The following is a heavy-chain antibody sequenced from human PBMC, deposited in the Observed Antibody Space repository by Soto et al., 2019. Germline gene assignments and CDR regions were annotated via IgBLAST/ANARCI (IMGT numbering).Heavy chain of an antibody. V-gene: IGHV4-61*08. D-gene: IGHD3-3*01. Sequence: PSETLSLTCAVSGGSISSGGYFWSWIRQPPGKGLEWIGYINYSGSTKYNPSLKSRVTISVDTSKNQFSLKLSSVTAADTAVYYCARSNAYYDVWSGYFDYWGQGTLVTVSS. J-gene: IGHJ4*02. CDR2: INYSGST. CDR1: GGSISSGGYF. CDR3: ARSNAYYDVWSGYFDY.